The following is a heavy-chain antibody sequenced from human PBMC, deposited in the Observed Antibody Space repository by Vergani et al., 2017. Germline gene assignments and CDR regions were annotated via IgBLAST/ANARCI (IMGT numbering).Heavy chain of an antibody. V-gene: IGHV4-4*07. Sequence: QVHLQESGPGVVKPSDTLSLTCTVSGGSMSDFYWTWIRQPAGRGLEWIGRIYSSGSTNYNPSLKGRVTMSVDTSKNQFSLKLTSVTAADTAVYYCARDGESCSGGDCYSGWFDPWGQGTLVTVSS. D-gene: IGHD2-15*01. CDR1: GGSMSDFY. CDR3: ARDGESCSGGDCYSGWFDP. J-gene: IGHJ5*02. CDR2: IYSSGST.